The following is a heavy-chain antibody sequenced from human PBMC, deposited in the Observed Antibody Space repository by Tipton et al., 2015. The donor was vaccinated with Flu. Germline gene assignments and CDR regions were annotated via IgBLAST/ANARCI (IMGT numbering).Heavy chain of an antibody. CDR1: GGSISSYY. J-gene: IGHJ4*02. CDR2: IYYSGST. Sequence: GLVKPSETLSLICTVSGGSISSYYWSWIRQPPGKGLEWIGYIYYSGSTNYNPSLKSRVTISVDTSKNQFSLKLSSVTAADTAVYYCARGGVSNSGYRNWGQGTLVTVSS. CDR3: ARGGVSNSGYRN. D-gene: IGHD5-12*01. V-gene: IGHV4-59*01.